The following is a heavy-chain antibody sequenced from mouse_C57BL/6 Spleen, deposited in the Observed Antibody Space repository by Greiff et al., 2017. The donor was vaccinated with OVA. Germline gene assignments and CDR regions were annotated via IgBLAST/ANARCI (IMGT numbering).Heavy chain of an antibody. Sequence: EVQLVESGEGLVKPGGSLKLSCAASGFTFSSYAMPWVRQTPEKRLEWVAYISSGGDYIDYADTVKGRFTISRDNARNTLYLQMSSLTSEDTAMYYCARDLDDGSSPYAMGDWGQGTSVTVSS. CDR3: ARDLDDGSSPYAMGD. CDR1: GFTFSSYA. CDR2: ISSGGDYI. V-gene: IGHV5S21*01. J-gene: IGHJ4*01. D-gene: IGHD1-1*01.